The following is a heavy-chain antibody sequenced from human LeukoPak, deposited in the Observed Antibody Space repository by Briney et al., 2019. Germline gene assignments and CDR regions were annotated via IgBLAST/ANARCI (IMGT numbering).Heavy chain of an antibody. CDR3: ARGSECGGDCSNPLAYYYYGMDV. CDR1: GFTFSNYA. V-gene: IGHV3-23*01. J-gene: IGHJ6*02. Sequence: GGSLRLSCEASGFTFSNYAMSWVRQAPGKGLEWVSGICGHGISIYYADSVKGRFTISRDNSKNTLYLQMNSLRAEDTAVYYCARGSECGGDCSNPLAYYYYGMDVWGQGTTVTVSS. CDR2: ICGHGISI. D-gene: IGHD2-21*02.